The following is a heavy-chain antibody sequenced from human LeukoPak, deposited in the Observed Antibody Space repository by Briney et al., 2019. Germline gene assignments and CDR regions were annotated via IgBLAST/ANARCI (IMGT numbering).Heavy chain of an antibody. Sequence: GGSLRLSCAASGFTFSSFGMSWVRQAPGKGLEWVSTIGGAGSYTKYADSVKGRFTISRDNTKNTLDLQMNSLRAEDTAVYYCARGGEYCGSCGLYYYYYYMDVRGKGTTVTVSS. J-gene: IGHJ6*03. CDR3: ARGGEYCGSCGLYYYYYYMDV. CDR2: IGGAGSYT. V-gene: IGHV3-23*01. CDR1: GFTFSSFG. D-gene: IGHD2-15*01.